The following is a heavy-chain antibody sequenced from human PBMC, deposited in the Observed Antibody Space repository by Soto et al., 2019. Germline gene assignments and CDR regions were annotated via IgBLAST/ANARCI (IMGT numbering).Heavy chain of an antibody. D-gene: IGHD1-26*01. Sequence: QVQLVQSGAEVKKPGASVRVSCKTSGYTFINYGITWVRQAPGQGLEWMGWLSAYNGDTSSSEKLQDRFTMTTDTSTNTVYMDLRSLTSDDTAVYYCARWSAIVGGAEALYVWGQGTMVIVSS. CDR2: LSAYNGDT. V-gene: IGHV1-18*01. J-gene: IGHJ3*01. CDR1: GYTFINYG. CDR3: ARWSAIVGGAEALYV.